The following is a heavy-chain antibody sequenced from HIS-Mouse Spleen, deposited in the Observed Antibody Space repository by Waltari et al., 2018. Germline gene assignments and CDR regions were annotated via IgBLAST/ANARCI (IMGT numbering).Heavy chain of an antibody. CDR2: IDWDDDK. CDR1: GFSLRTSGMC. D-gene: IGHD6-19*01. V-gene: IGHV2-70*15. Sequence: QVTLRESGPALVKPTQTLTLTCTFSGFSLRTSGMCGSWIRQPPGKALEWLARIDWDDDKYYSTSLKTRLTISKDTSKNQVVLTMTNMDPVDTATYYCARIAEGYSSGWYAFDYWGQGTLVTVSS. J-gene: IGHJ4*02. CDR3: ARIAEGYSSGWYAFDY.